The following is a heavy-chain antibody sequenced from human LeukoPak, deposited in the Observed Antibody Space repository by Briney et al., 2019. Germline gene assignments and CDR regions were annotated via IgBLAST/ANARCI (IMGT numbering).Heavy chain of an antibody. CDR1: GFTFSSYW. V-gene: IGHV3-74*01. Sequence: GGSLGLSCAASGFTFSSYWMHWVRQAPGKGLVWVSRINSDGSSTSYADSVKGRFTISRDNAKNTLYLQMNSLRAEDTAVYYCARDETNYYDSSGYYYFHNWGQGTLVTVSS. J-gene: IGHJ1*01. CDR3: ARDETNYYDSSGYYYFHN. CDR2: INSDGSST. D-gene: IGHD3-22*01.